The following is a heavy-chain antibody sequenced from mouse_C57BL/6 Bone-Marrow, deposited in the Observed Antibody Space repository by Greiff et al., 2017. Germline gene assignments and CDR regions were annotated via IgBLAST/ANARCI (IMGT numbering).Heavy chain of an antibody. Sequence: EVKVEESGGGLVQPGGSMKLSCVASGFTFSNYWMNWVRQSPEKGLEWVAQIRLKSDNYATHYAESVKGRFIISRDDSKSSVYLQMNNLRAEDTGIYYCTWDYYGSSPFAYWGQGTLVTVSA. CDR1: GFTFSNYW. J-gene: IGHJ3*01. D-gene: IGHD1-1*01. V-gene: IGHV6-3*01. CDR2: IRLKSDNYAT. CDR3: TWDYYGSSPFAY.